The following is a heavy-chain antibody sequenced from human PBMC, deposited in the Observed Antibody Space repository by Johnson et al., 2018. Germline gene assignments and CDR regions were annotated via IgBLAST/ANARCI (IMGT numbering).Heavy chain of an antibody. CDR1: GVSLSLYQ. CDR3: ARESVSATPPGNDGFDI. J-gene: IGHJ3*02. Sequence: QVQLQESGPGLVKPSETLSLICTVSGVSLSLYQWDWIRQPPGKGLEWIGVIYESGRTRYNPSLNSRVTMSKDASKNQFSLRLDSVTAADTAVDYCARESVSATPPGNDGFDIWGQGTRVMVST. V-gene: IGHV4-59*01. D-gene: IGHD1-14*01. CDR2: IYESGRT.